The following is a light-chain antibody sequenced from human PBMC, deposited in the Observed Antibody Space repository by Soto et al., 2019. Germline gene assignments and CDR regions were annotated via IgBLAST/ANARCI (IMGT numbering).Light chain of an antibody. CDR2: LNSDGSH. V-gene: IGLV4-69*01. Sequence: QPVLTQSPSASASLGASVKLTCTLSSGHSSYAIALHQQQPEKGPRYLMKLNSDGSHSKGDGIPDRFSGSSSGAERYLTISSLQSEDEADYYCQTWGTGTWVFGGGTKVTVL. J-gene: IGLJ3*02. CDR3: QTWGTGTWV. CDR1: SGHSSYA.